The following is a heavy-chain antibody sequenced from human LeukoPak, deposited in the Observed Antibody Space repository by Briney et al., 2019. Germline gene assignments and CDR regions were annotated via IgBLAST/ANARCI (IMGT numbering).Heavy chain of an antibody. CDR2: IYPGESDA. V-gene: IGHV5-51*01. CDR3: ARLVTPGVTRWFDP. CDR1: GYKFIDHW. J-gene: IGHJ5*02. Sequence: VESLKISCKTSGYKFIDHWIGWVRQMPGKGLEWMAIIYPGESDARYSPSFQGQVTISADKSITTAYLQWSSLKASDTATYYCARLVTPGVTRWFDPWGQGTPVTVSS. D-gene: IGHD1-1*01.